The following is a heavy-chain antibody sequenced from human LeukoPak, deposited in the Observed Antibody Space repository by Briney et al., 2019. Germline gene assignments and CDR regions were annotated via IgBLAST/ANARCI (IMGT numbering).Heavy chain of an antibody. V-gene: IGHV3-21*01. J-gene: IGHJ3*02. CDR3: AREAVAAKGDAFDI. D-gene: IGHD6-19*01. Sequence: GGSLRLSCAASGFTFSSYGMHWVRQAPGKGLKWVSSISSSSSYIYYADSVKGRFTISRDNAKNSLYLQMNSLRAEDTAVYYCAREAVAAKGDAFDIWGQGTMVTVSS. CDR2: ISSSSSYI. CDR1: GFTFSSYG.